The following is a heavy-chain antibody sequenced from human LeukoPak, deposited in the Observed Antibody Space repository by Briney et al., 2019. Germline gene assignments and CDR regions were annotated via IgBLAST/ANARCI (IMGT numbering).Heavy chain of an antibody. CDR1: GFTFSSYA. CDR3: SGGRDAAVAGPGGYFDY. J-gene: IGHJ4*02. Sequence: GGSLRLSCAASGFTFSSYAMSWVRQAPGKGLEWVSAISGSGGSTYYADSVKGRFTISRDNAKNSLFLQMSSLTAEDTAVYYCSGGRDAAVAGPGGYFDYWGQGSLVTVSS. V-gene: IGHV3-23*01. CDR2: ISGSGGST. D-gene: IGHD6-19*01.